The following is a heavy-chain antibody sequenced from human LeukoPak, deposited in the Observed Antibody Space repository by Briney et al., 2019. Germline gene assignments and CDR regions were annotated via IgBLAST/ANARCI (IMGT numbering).Heavy chain of an antibody. CDR2: IYGGGST. Sequence: GGSLRLSCAASGFTVSSNYMSWIRQAPGKGLKGFPVIYGGGSTYYADSVKGRLTISRHNSNNTLYLQMNSLRAEDTAVYYCARVQWCSGTSCPRGAFDIWGQGTMVTVSS. D-gene: IGHD2-2*01. V-gene: IGHV3-53*04. CDR1: GFTVSSNY. J-gene: IGHJ3*02. CDR3: ARVQWCSGTSCPRGAFDI.